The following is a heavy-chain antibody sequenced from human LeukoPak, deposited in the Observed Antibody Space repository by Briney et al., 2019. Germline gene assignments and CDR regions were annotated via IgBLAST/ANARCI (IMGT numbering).Heavy chain of an antibody. D-gene: IGHD1-26*01. V-gene: IGHV3-30*03. CDR2: ISYDGSNK. CDR1: GFTFSSYG. J-gene: IGHJ4*02. Sequence: PGRSLRLSCAASGFTFSSYGMHWVRQAPGKGLEWVAVISYDGSNKYYADSVKGRFTISRDNSKNTLYLQMNSLRSDDTAVYYCARGGSYSHFDYWGQGTLVTVSS. CDR3: ARGGSYSHFDY.